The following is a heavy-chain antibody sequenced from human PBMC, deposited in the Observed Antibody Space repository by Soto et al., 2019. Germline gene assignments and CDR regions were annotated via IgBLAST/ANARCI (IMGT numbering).Heavy chain of an antibody. Sequence: GASVKVSCKASGYTFTSYGISWVRQAPGQGLEWMGWISAYNGNTNYAQKLQGRVTMTTDTSTSTAYMELRSLRSDDTAVYYCARDQENEVLLWFGETYPGAFDIWGQGTMVTVSS. CDR1: GYTFTSYG. CDR2: ISAYNGNT. D-gene: IGHD3-10*01. J-gene: IGHJ3*02. CDR3: ARDQENEVLLWFGETYPGAFDI. V-gene: IGHV1-18*01.